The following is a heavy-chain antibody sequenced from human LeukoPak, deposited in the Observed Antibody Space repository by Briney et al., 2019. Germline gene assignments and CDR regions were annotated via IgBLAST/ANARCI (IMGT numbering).Heavy chain of an antibody. Sequence: GESLKISCKGSGYSFTSYWIGWVRQMPGKGLECMEIIYSGDSDTRYSPSFQGQVTISADKSISTAYLQWSSLKASDTAIYYCAGVVAATGGAFDIWGQGTMVTVSS. CDR3: AGVVAATGGAFDI. D-gene: IGHD2-15*01. V-gene: IGHV5-51*01. J-gene: IGHJ3*02. CDR2: IYSGDSDT. CDR1: GYSFTSYW.